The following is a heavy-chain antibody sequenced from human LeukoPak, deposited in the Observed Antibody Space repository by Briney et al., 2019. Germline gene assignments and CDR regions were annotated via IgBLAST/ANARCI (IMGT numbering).Heavy chain of an antibody. CDR3: ARGRAVAGKGRWFDP. V-gene: IGHV4-34*01. D-gene: IGHD6-19*01. CDR2: INHSGST. J-gene: IGHJ5*02. CDR1: GGSLSSYY. Sequence: PSETLSLTCTVSGGSLSSYYWSRIRQPPGKGLEWIGEINHSGSTNYNPSLKSRVTISLDMSENQFSLKLTSVTAADTAVYYCARGRAVAGKGRWFDPWGQGTLVTVSS.